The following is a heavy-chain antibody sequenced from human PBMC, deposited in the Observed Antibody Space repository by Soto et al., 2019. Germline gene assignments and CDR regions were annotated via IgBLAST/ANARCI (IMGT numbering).Heavy chain of an antibody. CDR1: GFMFSCCA. CDR2: IHGDGDYS. V-gene: IGHV3-23*01. J-gene: IGHJ2*01. Sequence: EVQLLDSGGGLVQPGGSLRLSCAASGFMFSCCAMSWVRQAPGKGLEWVSTIHGDGDYSHYTDSVEGRFTISRDNSRNMLYLQMDSPRADDTATYYCAKNRGAGDYTNWSFAVWGRGTLVAVSS. CDR3: AKNRGAGDYTNWSFAV. D-gene: IGHD2-2*02.